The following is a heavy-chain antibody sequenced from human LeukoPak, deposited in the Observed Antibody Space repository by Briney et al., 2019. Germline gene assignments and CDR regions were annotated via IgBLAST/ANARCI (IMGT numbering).Heavy chain of an antibody. CDR1: GYTFISHY. V-gene: IGHV1-46*01. J-gene: IGHJ4*02. CDR3: ARATGISLDY. CDR2: ISPSGGST. Sequence: ASVKVPCKASGYTFISHYMHWVRQAPGQGLEWMGIISPSGGSTSYARKFQGRVTMTRDTSTSTVYMELSSLRGEDTAVYYCARATGISLDYWGQGTLVTVSS. D-gene: IGHD1-1*01.